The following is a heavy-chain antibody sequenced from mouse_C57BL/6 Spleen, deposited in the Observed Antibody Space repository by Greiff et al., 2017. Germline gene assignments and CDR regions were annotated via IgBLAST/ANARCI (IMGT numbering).Heavy chain of an antibody. CDR2: IWRGGST. CDR3: AKNHITTVVDWYFDV. Sequence: QVQLKESGPGLVQPSQSLSITCTVSGFSLTSYGVHWVRQSPGKGLEWLGVIWRGGSTDYNAAFMSRLSITKDNSKSQVFFKMNSLQADDTAIYYCAKNHITTVVDWYFDVWGTGTTVTVSS. J-gene: IGHJ1*03. V-gene: IGHV2-5*01. D-gene: IGHD1-1*01. CDR1: GFSLTSYG.